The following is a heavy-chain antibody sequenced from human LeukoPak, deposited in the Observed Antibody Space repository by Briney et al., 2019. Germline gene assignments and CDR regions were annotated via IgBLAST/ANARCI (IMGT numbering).Heavy chain of an antibody. V-gene: IGHV1-46*01. Sequence: WASVKVSCKASGYTFTSYYMHWVRQAPGQGLEWMGIINPSVGSTSYAQKFQGRVTMTRDMSTSTVYMELSSLRSEDTDVYYCESSTTVTNYYFDYWGQGTLVTVSS. CDR3: ESSTTVTNYYFDY. J-gene: IGHJ4*02. CDR2: INPSVGST. D-gene: IGHD4-17*01. CDR1: GYTFTSYY.